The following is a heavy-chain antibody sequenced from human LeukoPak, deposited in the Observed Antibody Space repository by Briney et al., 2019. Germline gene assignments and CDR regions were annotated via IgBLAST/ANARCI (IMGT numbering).Heavy chain of an antibody. CDR3: ARDRGVGGFDY. CDR1: GFTFSSFA. J-gene: IGHJ4*02. D-gene: IGHD3-10*01. V-gene: IGHV3-23*01. CDR2: ISGSGAGT. Sequence: GGSLRLSCAASGFTFSSFAMNWVRQAPGKGLEWVSGISGSGAGTYYAASVKGRFTISRDNTKNTLYLQMNSLRAEDTAVYYCARDRGVGGFDYWGQGTLVTVSS.